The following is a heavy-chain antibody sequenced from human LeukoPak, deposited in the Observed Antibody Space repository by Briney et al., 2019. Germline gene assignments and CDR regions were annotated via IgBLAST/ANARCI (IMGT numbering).Heavy chain of an antibody. CDR1: GFTVSSNY. Sequence: GGSLRLSCAASGFTVSSNYMSWIRQAPGKGLEWVSVIYSDGSTYYADSVKGRFTMSRDNSKNTLYLQMNSLRAEDTAVYYRARGTVTNYYYYYYGMDVWGQGTTVTVSS. J-gene: IGHJ6*02. V-gene: IGHV3-53*01. CDR3: ARGTVTNYYYYYYGMDV. CDR2: IYSDGST. D-gene: IGHD4-17*01.